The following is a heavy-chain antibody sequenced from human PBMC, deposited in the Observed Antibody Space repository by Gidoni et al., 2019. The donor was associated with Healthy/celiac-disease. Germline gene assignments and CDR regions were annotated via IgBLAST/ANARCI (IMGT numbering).Heavy chain of an antibody. V-gene: IGHV3-64D*06. D-gene: IGHD1-7*01. J-gene: IGHJ5*02. CDR3: VKDLDNGNYVIFDP. CDR2: SSSNGGST. CDR1: AFTFRSYA. Sequence: ELRLVETEGCLVQPGGPLSLSWSAAAFTFRSYAMHWVRQAPGKGLEYVADSSSNGGSTYYADTLEGRITISRDNSKKTLYLQMSRQRAEDTSVYYWVKDLDNGNYVIFDPWGQGTLVTVSS.